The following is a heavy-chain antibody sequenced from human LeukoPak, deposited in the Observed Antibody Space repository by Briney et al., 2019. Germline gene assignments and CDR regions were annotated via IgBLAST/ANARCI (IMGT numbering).Heavy chain of an antibody. V-gene: IGHV1-69*05. CDR2: IIPIFGTA. J-gene: IGHJ4*02. Sequence: SVKVSCKASGGTFSSYAISWVRQAPGQGLEWMGGIIPIFGTANYAQKFQGRVTITTDESTSTAYMELSGLRSEDTAVYYCARGVTQIPAALGGWGQGTLVTVSS. D-gene: IGHD2-2*01. CDR1: GGTFSSYA. CDR3: ARGVTQIPAALGG.